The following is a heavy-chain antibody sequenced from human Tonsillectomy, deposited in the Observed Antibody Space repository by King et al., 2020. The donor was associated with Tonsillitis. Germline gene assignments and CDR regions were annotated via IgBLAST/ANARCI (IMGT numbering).Heavy chain of an antibody. CDR2: INHSGST. CDR1: GGSFSGYY. D-gene: IGHD3-9*01. V-gene: IGHV4-34*01. J-gene: IGHJ6*02. Sequence: VQLQQWGAGLLKPSETLSLTCAVYGGSFSGYYWSWIRQPPGKGLEWIGEINHSGSTNYNPSLKSRVTISVDTSKNQFSLKLSSVTAADTAVYYCAPGLLTGNYYGMDVWGQGTTVTVSS. CDR3: APGLLTGNYYGMDV.